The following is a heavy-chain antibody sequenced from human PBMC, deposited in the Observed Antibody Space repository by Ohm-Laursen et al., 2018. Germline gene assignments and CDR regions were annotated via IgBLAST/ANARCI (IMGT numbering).Heavy chain of an antibody. CDR1: GYTLTELS. J-gene: IGHJ6*02. CDR2: FDPENGER. CDR3: ATYMTAHYYYAMDI. V-gene: IGHV1-24*01. Sequence: ASVKVSCKVSGYTLTELSMHWVRQAPGKGLEWMGGFDPENGERIYAQKFQGRVTMTEDKSTDTAFMELSSLRSEDTAVYYCATYMTAHYYYAMDIWGRGTTVTVSS. D-gene: IGHD5-18*01.